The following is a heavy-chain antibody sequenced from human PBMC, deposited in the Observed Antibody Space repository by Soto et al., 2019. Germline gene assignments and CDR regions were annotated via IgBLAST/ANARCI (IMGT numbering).Heavy chain of an antibody. CDR1: GGYIISSDYY. CDR2: ISFTGST. J-gene: IGHJ4*02. D-gene: IGHD2-21*02. Sequence: SETLSLTCTVSGGYIISSDYYWTWIRQSPGKGLEYIGYISFTGSTYYNPSLKSRVTVSVDTSNNQFSRNLSSVTAADTAVYFCARGSGNCYSGRYFDSWGQGTLVTVSS. V-gene: IGHV4-30-4*01. CDR3: ARGSGNCYSGRYFDS.